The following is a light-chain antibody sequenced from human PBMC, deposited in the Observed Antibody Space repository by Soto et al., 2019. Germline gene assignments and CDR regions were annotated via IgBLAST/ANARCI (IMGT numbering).Light chain of an antibody. CDR1: SSNIGAGYD. V-gene: IGLV1-40*01. CDR2: NNN. J-gene: IGLJ2*01. Sequence: HSVLTQPPSVSGAPGQRVTISCTGSSSNIGAGYDVHWYQQFPGTAPKLLISNNNNRPSGVPDRFSGSKSGTSASLAITGLQAEDEADYYCQSYDSSLSVHVVFGGGTKLTVL. CDR3: QSYDSSLSVHVV.